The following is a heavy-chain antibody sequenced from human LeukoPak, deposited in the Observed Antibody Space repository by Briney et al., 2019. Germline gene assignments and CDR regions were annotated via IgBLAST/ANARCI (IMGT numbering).Heavy chain of an antibody. CDR3: ARDIGLTLAVAGYFDY. Sequence: GGPLRLSYAASGFTFSSYGMHWVRQAPGKGLEWVAVISYDGSNKYYADSVKGRFTISRDNSKNTLYLQMNSLRAEDAAVYYCARDIGLTLAVAGYFDYWGQGTLVTVSS. J-gene: IGHJ4*02. CDR2: ISYDGSNK. D-gene: IGHD6-19*01. CDR1: GFTFSSYG. V-gene: IGHV3-30*19.